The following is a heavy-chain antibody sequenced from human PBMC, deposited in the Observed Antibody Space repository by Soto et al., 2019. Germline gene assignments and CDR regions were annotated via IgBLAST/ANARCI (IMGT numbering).Heavy chain of an antibody. CDR3: ARGEYCSGGSCLFYGMDV. J-gene: IGHJ6*02. CDR1: GYTFTGYY. Sequence: ASVKVSCKASGYTFTGYYMHWVRQAPGQGLEWMGWINPNSGGTNYAQKFQGWVTMTRDTSISTAYMELSRLRSDDTAVYYCARGEYCSGGSCLFYGMDVWGRGPTVTVSS. CDR2: INPNSGGT. D-gene: IGHD2-15*01. V-gene: IGHV1-2*04.